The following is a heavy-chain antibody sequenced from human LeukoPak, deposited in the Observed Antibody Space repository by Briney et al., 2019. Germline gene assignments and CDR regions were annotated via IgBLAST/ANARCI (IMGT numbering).Heavy chain of an antibody. CDR2: ISGNNGDT. D-gene: IGHD3-10*01. CDR3: ARTSITMVSST. CDR1: GYTFTSYG. J-gene: IGHJ4*02. Sequence: ASVKVSCKASGYTFTSYGISWVRQAPGQGLEWLGWISGNNGDTSYAHNVDGRVTMTTDTSTSTGYMELRSLRSDDTAVYYCARTSITMVSSTWGQGTLVIVSS. V-gene: IGHV1-18*01.